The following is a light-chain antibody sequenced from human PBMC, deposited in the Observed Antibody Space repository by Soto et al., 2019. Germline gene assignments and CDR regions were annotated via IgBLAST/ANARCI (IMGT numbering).Light chain of an antibody. Sequence: QAVVTQPRSVSGSPGQSVTISCTGTSSNVGGYDYVSWYQQHPGMAPQLIIYDIAKRPSGVPDRFSGSKSGNTASLTISVLQAEDEADYYCCSYAGSYSWVFGEGTKLTVL. V-gene: IGLV2-11*01. CDR1: SSNVGGYDY. CDR3: CSYAGSYSWV. J-gene: IGLJ3*02. CDR2: DIA.